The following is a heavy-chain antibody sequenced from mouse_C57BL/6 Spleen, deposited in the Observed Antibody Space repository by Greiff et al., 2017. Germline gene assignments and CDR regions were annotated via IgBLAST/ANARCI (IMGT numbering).Heavy chain of an antibody. CDR2: IYPSDSET. V-gene: IGHV1-61*01. J-gene: IGHJ2*01. CDR3: ARESNWGLGY. D-gene: IGHD4-1*01. Sequence: VQLQQPGAELVRPGSSVKLSCKASGYTFTSYWMDWVKQRPGQGLEWIGNIYPSDSETHYNQKFKDKATLTVDKSSSTAYMQLSSLTSEDSAGYYCARESNWGLGYWGQGTTLTVSS. CDR1: GYTFTSYW.